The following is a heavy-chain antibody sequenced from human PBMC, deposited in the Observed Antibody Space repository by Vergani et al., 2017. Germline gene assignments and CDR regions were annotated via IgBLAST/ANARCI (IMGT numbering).Heavy chain of an antibody. CDR2: IYPGDSDT. Sequence: EVQLVQSGAEVKKPGESLKISCEGSGYTFTDYWVGWVRQKPGKGLEWMGIIYPGDSDTRYSPSFQGQVTISADKSISTAYLQWSSLKASDTAMYYCARHVVVGATSLDYWGQGTLVTVSS. V-gene: IGHV5-51*01. CDR1: GYTFTDYW. D-gene: IGHD1-26*01. CDR3: ARHVVVGATSLDY. J-gene: IGHJ4*02.